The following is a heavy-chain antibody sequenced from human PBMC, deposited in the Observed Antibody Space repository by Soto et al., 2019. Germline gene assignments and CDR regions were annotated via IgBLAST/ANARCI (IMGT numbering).Heavy chain of an antibody. Sequence: QVRLQQWGAGLLKPSETLSLTCAVYGGFVTSGSYYWSWIRQPPGKGLEWIGEMSHSGGTHFNPSLKSRVTISVDTSKNQFTLKMSSVTAADTALYYCVRVERGTATTVVDAFDIWGPGTMVTVSS. CDR1: GGFVTSGSYY. CDR2: MSHSGGT. J-gene: IGHJ3*02. D-gene: IGHD1-1*01. CDR3: VRVERGTATTVVDAFDI. V-gene: IGHV4-34*01.